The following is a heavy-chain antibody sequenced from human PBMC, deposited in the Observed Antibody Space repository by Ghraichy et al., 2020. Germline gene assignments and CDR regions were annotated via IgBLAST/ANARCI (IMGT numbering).Heavy chain of an antibody. V-gene: IGHV4-34*01. CDR3: AREGGGSSVPIDY. CDR2: INHSGST. J-gene: IGHJ4*02. Sequence: SETLSLTCAVYGGSFSGYYWSWIRQPPGKGLEWIGEINHSGSTNYNPSLKSRVTISVDTSKNQFSLKLSSVTAADTAVYYCAREGGGSSVPIDYWGQGTLVTVSS. CDR1: GGSFSGYY. D-gene: IGHD6-6*01.